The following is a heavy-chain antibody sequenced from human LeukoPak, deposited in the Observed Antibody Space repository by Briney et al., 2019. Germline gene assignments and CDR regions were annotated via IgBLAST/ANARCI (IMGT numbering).Heavy chain of an antibody. CDR2: ISSTSSYR. D-gene: IGHD2-15*01. CDR1: RFTFSTYS. CDR3: ARDGGYCSGGSCNNWFDP. V-gene: IGHV3-21*01. Sequence: PGGSLRLSCVASRFTFSTYSMNWVRPAPGKGLEWVSSISSTSSYRYYADSVKGRFTISRDNAKNSLYLEMNSLRAEDTAVYYCARDGGYCSGGSCNNWFDPWGQGTLVTVSS. J-gene: IGHJ5*02.